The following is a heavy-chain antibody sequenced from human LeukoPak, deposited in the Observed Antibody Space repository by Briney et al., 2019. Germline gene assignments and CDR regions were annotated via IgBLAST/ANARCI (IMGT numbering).Heavy chain of an antibody. V-gene: IGHV1-2*02. CDR3: ARSTVNTMIVVVIDDY. D-gene: IGHD3-22*01. J-gene: IGHJ4*02. Sequence: ASVKVSCKASGYTFIEYYMHWVRQAPGQGLEWMGWINPNSGGTNYAQKFQGRVTMTRDTSISTAYMELSRLRSDDTAVYYCARSTVNTMIVVVIDDYWGQGTLVTVSS. CDR1: GYTFIEYY. CDR2: INPNSGGT.